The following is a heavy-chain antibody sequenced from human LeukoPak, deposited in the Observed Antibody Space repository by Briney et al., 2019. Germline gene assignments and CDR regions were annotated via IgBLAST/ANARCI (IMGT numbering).Heavy chain of an antibody. Sequence: GGSLRLSCAASGFTFSSYAMSWVRQAPGKGLEWVSAISGSGGSTYYADSVKGRFTISRDNSKNTLYLQMNSLRAEDTAVYYCAKQKGYGDYVGYYYYGMDVWGQGTTVTVSS. D-gene: IGHD4-17*01. CDR2: ISGSGGST. CDR3: AKQKGYGDYVGYYYYGMDV. V-gene: IGHV3-23*01. J-gene: IGHJ6*02. CDR1: GFTFSSYA.